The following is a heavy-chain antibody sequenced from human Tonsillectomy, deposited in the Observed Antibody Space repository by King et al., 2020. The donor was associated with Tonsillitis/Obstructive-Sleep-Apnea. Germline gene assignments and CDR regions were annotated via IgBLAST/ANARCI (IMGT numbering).Heavy chain of an antibody. V-gene: IGHV3-33*01. Sequence: VQLVESGGGVVQPGRSLRLSCAASGFTFSSYGMHWVRQAPGKGLEWVAVLWYDGSQQYYADSVKGRFTISRDNSKNTLYLQMNSLRAEDTAVYYCARGGDQAVYYMDVWGKGTTVTVSS. CDR2: LWYDGSQQ. CDR1: GFTFSSYG. D-gene: IGHD3-10*01. J-gene: IGHJ6*03. CDR3: ARGGDQAVYYMDV.